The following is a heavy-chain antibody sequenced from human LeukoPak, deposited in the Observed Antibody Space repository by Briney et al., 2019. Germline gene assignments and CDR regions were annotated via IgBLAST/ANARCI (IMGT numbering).Heavy chain of an antibody. V-gene: IGHV3-30*18. CDR2: ISYDGSNK. Sequence: GRSLRLSCAASGFTFSSYGMHWVRQASGKGLEWVAVISYDGSNKYYADSVKGRFTISRDNSKNTLYLQMNSLRAEDTAVYYCAKEHCGGDCYYYYGMDVWGQGTTVTVSS. J-gene: IGHJ6*02. CDR1: GFTFSSYG. D-gene: IGHD2-21*02. CDR3: AKEHCGGDCYYYYGMDV.